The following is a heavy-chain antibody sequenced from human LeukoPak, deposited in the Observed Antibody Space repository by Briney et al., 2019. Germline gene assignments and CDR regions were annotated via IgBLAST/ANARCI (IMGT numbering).Heavy chain of an antibody. CDR2: FNGRGGYT. J-gene: IGHJ4*02. CDR1: GFTFNSYV. CDR3: AKGDQPLLYGGAFDS. D-gene: IGHD2-2*02. Sequence: GGSLRLSCELSGFTFNSYVMSWVRRAPGKGLEWVSSFNGRGGYTFYADSVKGRFTLSSDNSKNTLHLQMISLRAEDTAVYYCAKGDQPLLYGGAFDSWGQGTLVTVSS. V-gene: IGHV3-23*01.